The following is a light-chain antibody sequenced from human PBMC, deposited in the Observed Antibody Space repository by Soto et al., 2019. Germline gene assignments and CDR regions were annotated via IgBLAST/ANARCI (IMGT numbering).Light chain of an antibody. CDR2: AAS. CDR3: QKYNSAPMYT. CDR1: QGISNY. V-gene: IGKV1-27*01. J-gene: IGKJ2*01. Sequence: DIQMTQSPSSLSASLGDRVTITCRASQGISNYLAWYQQKPGKVPKLLIYAASTLQSGVPSRFSGSGSGTDFTLTISSLQPEDVATYYCQKYNSAPMYTFGQGTKLEIK.